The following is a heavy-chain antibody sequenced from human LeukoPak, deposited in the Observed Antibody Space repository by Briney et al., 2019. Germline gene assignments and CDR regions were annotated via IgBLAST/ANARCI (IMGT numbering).Heavy chain of an antibody. Sequence: GGSLRLSCAASGFTFSSYAMSWVRQAPGEGLEWVSAISGSGGSTYYADSVKGRFTISRDNSKNTLYLQMNSLRAEDTAVYYCAKTTDYGDDNWFDPWGQGTLVTVSS. V-gene: IGHV3-23*01. CDR2: ISGSGGST. CDR3: AKTTDYGDDNWFDP. J-gene: IGHJ5*02. CDR1: GFTFSSYA. D-gene: IGHD4-17*01.